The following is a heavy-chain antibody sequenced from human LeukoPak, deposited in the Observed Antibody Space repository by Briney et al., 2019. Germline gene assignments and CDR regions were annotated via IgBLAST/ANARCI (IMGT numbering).Heavy chain of an antibody. V-gene: IGHV4-39*07. Sequence: PSETLSLTCTVSGGSISSSSYYWGWVRQPPGKGLEWIGGIYYTGGTYYNPSLKSRLSISVETSKNQFSLKLRSVTAADTAVYYCARDSGTYYYYMDDWGKGTTVTVSS. J-gene: IGHJ6*03. D-gene: IGHD1-26*01. CDR3: ARDSGTYYYYMDD. CDR2: IYYTGGT. CDR1: GGSISSSSYY.